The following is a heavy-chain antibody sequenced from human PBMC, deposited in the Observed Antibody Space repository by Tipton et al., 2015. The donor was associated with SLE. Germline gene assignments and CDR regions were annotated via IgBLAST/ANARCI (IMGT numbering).Heavy chain of an antibody. V-gene: IGHV3-48*03. Sequence: QLVQSGGGLIHPGGSLRLSCAASGWILSNNEINWVRQAPGKGLEWVSYISSSGSNIYYADSVKGRFTIPRDNAENSVYLQMDSLRAEDAAVYYCAREGIAVEDGFDIWGQGTSVIVSS. CDR2: ISSSGSNI. J-gene: IGHJ3*02. D-gene: IGHD6-19*01. CDR1: GWILSNNE. CDR3: AREGIAVEDGFDI.